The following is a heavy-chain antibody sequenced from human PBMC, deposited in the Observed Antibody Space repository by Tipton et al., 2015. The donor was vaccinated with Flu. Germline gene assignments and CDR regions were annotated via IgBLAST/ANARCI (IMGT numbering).Heavy chain of an antibody. Sequence: GSLRLSCTVSGGSIGSYYWNWIRQPPGKGLEWIGCIYNSAYTKYNPSLESRVTISADTPKKQFSLQLRSVTAADTAVYYCARDPSLGMPDYFDYWGQGTLVTASS. CDR2: IYNSAYT. J-gene: IGHJ4*02. D-gene: IGHD2-2*01. V-gene: IGHV4-59*12. CDR3: ARDPSLGMPDYFDY. CDR1: GGSIGSYY.